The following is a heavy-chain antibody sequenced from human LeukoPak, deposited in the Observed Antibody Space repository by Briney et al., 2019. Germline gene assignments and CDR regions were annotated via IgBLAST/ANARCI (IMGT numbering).Heavy chain of an antibody. CDR1: GGTFSSYT. Sequence: ASVKVSCKASGGTFSSYTISWVRQAPGQGLEWMGRIIPILGIANYAQKFQGRVTITADKSTSTAYMELSSLRSEDTAVYYCARDSSSWYFDLWGRGTLVTVSS. CDR3: ARDSSSWYFDL. J-gene: IGHJ2*01. V-gene: IGHV1-69*02. CDR2: IIPILGIA. D-gene: IGHD6-13*01.